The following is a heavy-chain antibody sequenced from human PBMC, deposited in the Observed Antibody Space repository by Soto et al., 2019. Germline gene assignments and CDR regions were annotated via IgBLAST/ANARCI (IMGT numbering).Heavy chain of an antibody. CDR1: GGSISSGGYS. V-gene: IGHV4-30-2*01. CDR2: IYHSGST. J-gene: IGHJ4*02. D-gene: IGHD3-3*01. Sequence: QLQLQESGSGLVKPSQTLSVTCAVSGGSISSGGYSWSWIRQPPGKGLEWIAYIYHSGSTYYNPSLKSRVTMSVDRSKNQFSLKLSSVTAADTAVYYCARGSPFGRWGQGTPVTVSS. CDR3: ARGSPFGR.